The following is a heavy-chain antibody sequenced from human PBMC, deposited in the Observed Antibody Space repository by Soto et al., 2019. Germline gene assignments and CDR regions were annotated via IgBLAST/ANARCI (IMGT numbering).Heavy chain of an antibody. Sequence: EVQLLESGGGLVQPGGSLRLSCAASGFTFSSYAMSWVRQAPGKGLEWVSAISGSGGSTYYADSVKGRFTISRDNSKNKLDLQMNSLRAEDTAVYYCAKGSQWLENMEFDYWGQGTLVTVSS. V-gene: IGHV3-23*01. CDR3: AKGSQWLENMEFDY. J-gene: IGHJ4*02. CDR2: ISGSGGST. CDR1: GFTFSSYA. D-gene: IGHD6-19*01.